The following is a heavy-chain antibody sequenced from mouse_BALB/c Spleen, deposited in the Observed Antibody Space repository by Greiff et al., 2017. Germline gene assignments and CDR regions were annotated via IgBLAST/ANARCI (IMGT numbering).Heavy chain of an antibody. CDR3: ARLPGGSSSYYYAMDY. CDR1: GYTFSSYW. Sequence: QVRLQQSGAELMKPGASVKISCKATGYTFSSYWIEWVKQRPGHGLEWIGEILPGSGSTNYNEKFKGKATFTADTSSNTAYMQLSSLTSEDSAVYYCARLPGGSSSYYYAMDYWGQGTSVTVSS. CDR2: ILPGSGST. D-gene: IGHD1-1*01. V-gene: IGHV1-9*01. J-gene: IGHJ4*01.